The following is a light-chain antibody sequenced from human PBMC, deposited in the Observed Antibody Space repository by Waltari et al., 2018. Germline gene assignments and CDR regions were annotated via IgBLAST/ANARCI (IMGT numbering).Light chain of an antibody. V-gene: IGLV8-61*01. Sequence: QTVVTQEPSLSVSPGGTVTLTCALSSGSLSTTSYATWYQQTPDPAARTRVYKANAGSSGVPDRLSGSILGNTAALTITGAQADDESDYYCALYMGSGIWVFGGGTRLTVL. CDR3: ALYMGSGIWV. CDR2: KAN. J-gene: IGLJ3*02. CDR1: SGSLSTTSY.